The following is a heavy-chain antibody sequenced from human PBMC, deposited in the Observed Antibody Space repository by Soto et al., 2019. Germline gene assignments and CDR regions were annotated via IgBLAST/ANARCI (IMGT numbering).Heavy chain of an antibody. D-gene: IGHD2-21*01. Sequence: PGASLKLSCKGSGYSFTSYWIGWVRQMPGKGLEWVGIIYPGDSDTRYSPSFQGQVTISADKSISTAYLQWSSLKASDTAVYYCAREVVVGNYGPAPVYGMDVWGQGTTVTVSS. J-gene: IGHJ6*02. CDR2: IYPGDSDT. V-gene: IGHV5-51*01. CDR1: GYSFTSYW. CDR3: AREVVVGNYGPAPVYGMDV.